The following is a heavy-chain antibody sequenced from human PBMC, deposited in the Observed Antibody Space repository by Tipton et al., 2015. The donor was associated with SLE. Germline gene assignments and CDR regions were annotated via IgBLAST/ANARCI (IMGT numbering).Heavy chain of an antibody. CDR2: IYYSGST. CDR1: GGSISSSSYY. V-gene: IGHV4-39*01. CDR3: ARHRTYHDY. Sequence: LRLSCTVSGGSISSSSYYWGWIRQPPGKGLEWIGSIYYSGSTYYNPSLKSRVTISVDTSKNQFSLKLSSVTAADTAVYYCARHRTYHDYWGQGTLVTVSS. J-gene: IGHJ4*02. D-gene: IGHD1-14*01.